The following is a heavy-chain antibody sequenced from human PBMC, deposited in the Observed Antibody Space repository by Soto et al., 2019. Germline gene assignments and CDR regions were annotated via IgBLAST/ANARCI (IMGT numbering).Heavy chain of an antibody. D-gene: IGHD1-1*01. CDR1: GFTFSSYS. J-gene: IGHJ4*02. CDR2: ISSSSSTI. Sequence: GGSLRLSCAASGFTFSSYSMNWVRQAPGKGLEWVSYISSSSSTIYYEDSVKGRLTIYRDNAKNSLYLQMNSLRAEDTAVYYCARAAWKGIDYWGQGTLVTVSS. V-gene: IGHV3-48*01. CDR3: ARAAWKGIDY.